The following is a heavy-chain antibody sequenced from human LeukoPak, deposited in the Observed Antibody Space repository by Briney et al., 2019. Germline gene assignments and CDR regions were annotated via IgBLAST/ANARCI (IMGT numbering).Heavy chain of an antibody. J-gene: IGHJ4*02. D-gene: IGHD2-2*01. CDR1: GGSFSGYY. CDR3: ARATVVVPAAISYFDY. V-gene: IGHV4-34*01. CDR2: INHSGST. Sequence: SETLSLTCAVYGGSFSGYYWSWIRQPPGKGLGWIGEINHSGSTNYNPSLKSRVTISVDTSKNQFSLKLSSVTAADTAVYYCARATVVVPAAISYFDYWGQGTLVTVSS.